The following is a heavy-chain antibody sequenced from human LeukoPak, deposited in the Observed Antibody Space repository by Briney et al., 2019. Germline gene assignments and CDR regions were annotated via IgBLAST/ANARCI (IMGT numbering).Heavy chain of an antibody. D-gene: IGHD6-19*01. J-gene: IGHJ1*01. CDR1: GFSLSTSGMG. V-gene: IGHV2-5*02. Sequence: ESGPTLVKPTQTLTLTCTFSGFSLSTSGMGVGWIRQPPGKALEWLALIYWDDDKRYSPSLKSRLTITKDTSKNQVVLTMTNMDPVDTATYFCAHRLRDSSGWYGFDFQHWGQGTLVTVSS. CDR2: IYWDDDK. CDR3: AHRLRDSSGWYGFDFQH.